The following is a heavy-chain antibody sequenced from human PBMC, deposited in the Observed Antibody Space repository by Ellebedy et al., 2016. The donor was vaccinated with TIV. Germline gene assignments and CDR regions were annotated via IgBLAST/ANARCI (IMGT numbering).Heavy chain of an antibody. V-gene: IGHV4-59*04. D-gene: IGHD3-3*01. J-gene: IGHJ6*02. CDR1: GDSISSYY. Sequence: SETLSLTCTVSGDSISSYYWSWIRQPPGMRLEWIGNIYYSGSTYYNPSLKSRVTISVDTSKNQFSLKLSSVTAADTAVYYCAARSIFGVVMRVWGQGTTVTVSS. CDR2: IYYSGST. CDR3: AARSIFGVVMRV.